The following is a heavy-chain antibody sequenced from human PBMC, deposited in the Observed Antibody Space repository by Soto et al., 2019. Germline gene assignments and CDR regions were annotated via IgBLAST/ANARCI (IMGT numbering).Heavy chain of an antibody. CDR3: VREIGGSYLYYYYYYGMDV. CDR1: GGTFSSYA. CDR2: IIPIFGTA. V-gene: IGHV1-69*06. D-gene: IGHD1-26*01. Sequence: SVKVSCKASGGTFSSYAISWVRQAPGQGLEWMGGIIPIFGTANYAQKFQGRVTITADKSTSTAYMELSSLRSEDTAVYYCVREIGGSYLYYYYYYGMDVWGQGTTVTVSS. J-gene: IGHJ6*02.